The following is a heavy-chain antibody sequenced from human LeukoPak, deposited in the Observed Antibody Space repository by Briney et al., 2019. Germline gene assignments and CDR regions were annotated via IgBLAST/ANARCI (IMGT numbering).Heavy chain of an antibody. CDR2: INPKNWYT. V-gene: IGHV1-2*04. J-gene: IGHJ4*02. CDR3: ARVGYCSGDRCYLHFDY. D-gene: IGHD2-15*01. Sequence: GASVTVSFKASGYIFTDYYIHWMRQAPGQGLEWMGWINPKNWYTHYLQKFQGWVTNTMDTSLNTVNIELNKLTADDTDLYYCARVGYCSGDRCYLHFDYWGQGTLVTVSS. CDR1: GYIFTDYY.